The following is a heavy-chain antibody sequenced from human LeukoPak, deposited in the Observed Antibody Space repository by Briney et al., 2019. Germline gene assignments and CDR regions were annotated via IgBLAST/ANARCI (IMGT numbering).Heavy chain of an antibody. J-gene: IGHJ6*03. CDR1: GYTFTGYY. CDR3: AREDYYYYYMDV. CDR2: INPNSGGT. Sequence: VASVKVSCKASGYTFTGYYMHWVRQAPGQGLEWMGWINPNSGGTNYAQKFQGRVTMTRNTSISTAYMELSSLRSEDTAAYYCAREDYYYYYMDVWGKGTTVTVSS. V-gene: IGHV1-2*02.